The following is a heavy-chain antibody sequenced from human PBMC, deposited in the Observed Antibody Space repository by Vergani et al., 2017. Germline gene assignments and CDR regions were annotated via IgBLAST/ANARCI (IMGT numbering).Heavy chain of an antibody. CDR3: ARRHILAPYGMDV. J-gene: IGHJ6*02. CDR2: IDPSDSST. V-gene: IGHV5-10-1*03. D-gene: IGHD2-21*01. CDR1: GYSFTSYW. Sequence: EVQLVQSGAEVKKPGESLRISCKGSGYSFTSYWISWVRQMPGKGLEWMGRIDPSDSSTNYSPSFEGHVTISAANSISTAYLQWTRLKASDTAMYYCARRHILAPYGMDVWGQGTTVTVSS.